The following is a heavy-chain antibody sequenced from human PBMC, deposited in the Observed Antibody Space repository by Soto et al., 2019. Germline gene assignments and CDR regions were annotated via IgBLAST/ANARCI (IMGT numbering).Heavy chain of an antibody. J-gene: IGHJ3*02. Sequence: ASVKVSCKASGYTFTSYDINWVRQATGQGLERMGWMNPNSGNTGYAQKFQGRVTMTRNTSISTAYMELSSLRSEDTAVYYCARGPVSLRFLEWFPDAFDIWGQGTMVTVPS. CDR3: ARGPVSLRFLEWFPDAFDI. CDR1: GYTFTSYD. D-gene: IGHD3-3*01. V-gene: IGHV1-8*01. CDR2: MNPNSGNT.